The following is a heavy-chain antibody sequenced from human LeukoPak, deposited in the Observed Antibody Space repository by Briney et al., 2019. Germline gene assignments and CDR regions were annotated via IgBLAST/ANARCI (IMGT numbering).Heavy chain of an antibody. CDR3: SRGGADDL. D-gene: IGHD4/OR15-4a*01. V-gene: IGHV4-4*07. Sequence: SETLSLTCTVSGGSISSDYWSWIRQPAGKGLEWIGRIFTSGSTSYNPSLKSRVTMSLDTSKNQFSLKLSSVTAADTAVYFCSRGGADDLWGQGTLVTVSS. CDR2: IFTSGST. CDR1: GGSISSDY. J-gene: IGHJ5*02.